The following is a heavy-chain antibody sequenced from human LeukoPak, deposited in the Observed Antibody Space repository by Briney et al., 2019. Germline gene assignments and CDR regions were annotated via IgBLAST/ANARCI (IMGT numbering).Heavy chain of an antibody. CDR1: GFTFSSYA. V-gene: IGHV3-23*01. Sequence: PGGSLRLSCAASGFTFSSYAMSWVRQAPGKGREWVSAISGSGGSTYYADSVKGRFTISRDNSKNTLYLQMNSLRAEDTAVYYCAKQESVTTVSYYYSGMDVWGQGTTVTVSS. J-gene: IGHJ6*02. CDR2: ISGSGGST. CDR3: AKQESVTTVSYYYSGMDV. D-gene: IGHD4-17*01.